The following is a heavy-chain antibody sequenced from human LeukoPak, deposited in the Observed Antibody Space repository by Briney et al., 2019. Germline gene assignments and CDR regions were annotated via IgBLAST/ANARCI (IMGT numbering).Heavy chain of an antibody. D-gene: IGHD3-10*01. CDR3: ARDLHTIDAFDI. V-gene: IGHV3-48*03. CDR1: GFTFSSYE. CDR2: ISSSGSTI. J-gene: IGHJ3*02. Sequence: GSLRLSCAASGFTFSSYEMNWVRQAPGKGLEWVSYISSSGSTIYYADSVKGRFTISRDNAKNSLYLQMNSLRAEDTAVYYCARDLHTIDAFDIWGQGTMVTVSS.